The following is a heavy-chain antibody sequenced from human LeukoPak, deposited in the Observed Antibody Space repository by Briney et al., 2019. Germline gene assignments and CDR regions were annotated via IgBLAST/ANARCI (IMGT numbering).Heavy chain of an antibody. D-gene: IGHD3-22*01. CDR3: ARAPHYYGSNGYYSFDY. CDR2: IYYGGST. Sequence: SETLSLTCTVSGGSISSGGYYWSWIRQHPGKGLEWIGYIYYGGSTYYNPSLKSRITISLDTSKNQFSLNLSSVTAADTAAYFCARAPHYYGSNGYYSFDYWGQGTLVTVSS. CDR1: GGSISSGGYY. J-gene: IGHJ4*02. V-gene: IGHV4-31*03.